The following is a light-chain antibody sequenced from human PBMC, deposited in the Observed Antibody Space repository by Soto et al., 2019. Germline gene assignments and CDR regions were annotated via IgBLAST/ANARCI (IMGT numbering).Light chain of an antibody. CDR2: EVS. V-gene: IGLV2-14*01. J-gene: IGLJ2*01. CDR3: SSYRSSTTPAV. CDR1: SSDVGYYNY. Sequence: QSVLTQPASVSGSPGQSITISCTGTSSDVGYYNYVSWYQQHPDKAPKLMIYEVSNRPSGVSNRFSGSKSGNTASLTISGLQAEDEADYYCSSYRSSTTPAVFGGGTKLTVL.